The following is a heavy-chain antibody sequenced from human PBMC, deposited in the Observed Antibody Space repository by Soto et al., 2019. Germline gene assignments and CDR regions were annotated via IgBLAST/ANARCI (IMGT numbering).Heavy chain of an antibody. CDR1: GGSISSGDYY. CDR2: IYYSGST. Sequence: QVQLQESGPGLVKPSQTLSLTCTVSGGSISSGDYYWSWIRQPPGKGLEWIGYIYYSGSTYYNPSLKSRVTISVDTSKNQFSLKLSSVTAADTAVYYCARGYSSGWYDPYYFDYWGQGTLVTVSS. D-gene: IGHD6-19*01. CDR3: ARGYSSGWYDPYYFDY. V-gene: IGHV4-30-4*01. J-gene: IGHJ4*02.